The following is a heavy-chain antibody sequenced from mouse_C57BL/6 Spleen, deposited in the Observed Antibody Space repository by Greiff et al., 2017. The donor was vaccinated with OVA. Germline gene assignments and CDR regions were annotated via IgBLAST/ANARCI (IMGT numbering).Heavy chain of an antibody. CDR2: ISDGGSYT. V-gene: IGHV5-4*03. J-gene: IGHJ4*01. Sequence: EVKVVESGGGLVKPGGSLKLSCAASGFTFSSYAMSWVRQTPEKRLEWVATISDGGSYTYYPDNVKGRFTISRDNAKNNLYLQMSHLKSEDTAMYYCARGTGDYDGSYAMDYWGQGTSVTVSS. CDR1: GFTFSSYA. CDR3: ARGTGDYDGSYAMDY. D-gene: IGHD2-4*01.